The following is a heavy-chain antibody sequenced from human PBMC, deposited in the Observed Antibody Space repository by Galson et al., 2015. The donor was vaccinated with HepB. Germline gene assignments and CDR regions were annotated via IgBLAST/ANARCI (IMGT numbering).Heavy chain of an antibody. D-gene: IGHD4-17*01. Sequence: SVKVSCKASGGTFSSYAISWVRQAPGQGLEWMGRIIPILGIANYAQKFQGRVTITADKSTSTAYMELSSLRSEDTAVYYCAGAHTTVTMGHHGAFDIWGQGTMVTVSS. J-gene: IGHJ3*02. V-gene: IGHV1-69*04. CDR3: AGAHTTVTMGHHGAFDI. CDR1: GGTFSSYA. CDR2: IIPILGIA.